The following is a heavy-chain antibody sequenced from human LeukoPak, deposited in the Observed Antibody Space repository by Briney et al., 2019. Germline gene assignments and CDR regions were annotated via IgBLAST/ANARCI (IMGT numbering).Heavy chain of an antibody. Sequence: GASVKVSCKASGYTFTGYYMHWVRQAPGQGLEWMGWINPNSGGTNYAQKFQGRVTMTRDTSISTAYMELSRLRSDDTAVYYCARTPDGVDFWSGYYSEDAFDIWGQGTMVTVSS. CDR2: INPNSGGT. CDR3: ARTPDGVDFWSGYYSEDAFDI. D-gene: IGHD3-3*01. V-gene: IGHV1-2*02. CDR1: GYTFTGYY. J-gene: IGHJ3*02.